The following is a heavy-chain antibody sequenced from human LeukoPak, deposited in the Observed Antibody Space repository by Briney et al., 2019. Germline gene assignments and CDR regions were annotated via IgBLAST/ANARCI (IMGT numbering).Heavy chain of an antibody. CDR1: GGSVSSGSYY. V-gene: IGHV4-61*01. J-gene: IGHJ5*02. D-gene: IGHD3-3*01. CDR3: ARSWINTYYDFWSGYRFDP. Sequence: PSETLSLTCTVSGGSVSSGSYYWSWIRQPPGKGLEWIGDIYYSGSTNYNPSLKSRVTISVDTSKNQFSLKLSSVTAADTAVYYCARSWINTYYDFWSGYRFDPWGQGTLVTVSS. CDR2: IYYSGST.